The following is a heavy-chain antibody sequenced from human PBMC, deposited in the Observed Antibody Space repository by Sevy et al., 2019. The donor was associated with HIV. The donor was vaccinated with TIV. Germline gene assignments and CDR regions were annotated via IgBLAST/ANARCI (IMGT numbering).Heavy chain of an antibody. D-gene: IGHD3-10*01. CDR3: ARDQAYYGSGSYYKGSAFDI. V-gene: IGHV3-48*01. CDR2: ISSSSSTI. Sequence: GGSLRLSCAASGFTFSSYSMNWVRQAPGKGLEWVSYISSSSSTIYYADSVKGRFTISRDNAKNSLYLQMNSLRAEDMAVYYCARDQAYYGSGSYYKGSAFDIWGQGTMVTVSS. CDR1: GFTFSSYS. J-gene: IGHJ3*02.